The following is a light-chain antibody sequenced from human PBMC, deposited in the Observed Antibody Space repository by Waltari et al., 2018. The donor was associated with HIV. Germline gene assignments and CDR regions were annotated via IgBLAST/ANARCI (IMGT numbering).Light chain of an antibody. J-gene: IGKJ4*01. Sequence: EIVLTQSPGTLSLSPGERATLSCRASHSVSSTYLAWSQQRPGQAPRLVMYDISTRATDIPDRFSGSGSGTDFTLTISRLEPEDFAVYYCHQYATSPLTFGVGTKVEIK. CDR3: HQYATSPLT. V-gene: IGKV3-20*01. CDR1: HSVSSTY. CDR2: DIS.